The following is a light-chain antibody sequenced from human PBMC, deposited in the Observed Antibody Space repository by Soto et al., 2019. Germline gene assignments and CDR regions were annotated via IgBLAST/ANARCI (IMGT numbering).Light chain of an antibody. J-gene: IGKJ2*03. Sequence: DIQMTQSPSSLSSSVGDRVTITCRASQSISHYLHWYQQKPGKAPKLLIYAASTLQSGVPSRFSGSGSGTDFTLTISSLQPEDFATYYCQNSSSLPNSFGQGTKLEIK. V-gene: IGKV1-39*01. CDR2: AAS. CDR1: QSISHY. CDR3: QNSSSLPNS.